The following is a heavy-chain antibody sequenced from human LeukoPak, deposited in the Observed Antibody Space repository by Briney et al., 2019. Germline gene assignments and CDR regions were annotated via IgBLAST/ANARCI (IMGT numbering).Heavy chain of an antibody. CDR3: ARVSYDILTGYHFDY. CDR1: GYTFTIYY. Sequence: GASVKVSCKASGYTFTIYYMHWVRQAPGQGREWMGIINPSGGSTSYAQKFQGRVTMTRDTSTSTVYMELSSLRSEDTAVYYCARVSYDILTGYHFDYWGQGTLVTVSS. D-gene: IGHD3-9*01. J-gene: IGHJ4*02. V-gene: IGHV1-46*01. CDR2: INPSGGST.